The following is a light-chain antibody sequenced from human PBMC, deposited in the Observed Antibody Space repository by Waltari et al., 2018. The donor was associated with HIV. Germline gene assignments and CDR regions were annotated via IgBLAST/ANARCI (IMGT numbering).Light chain of an antibody. J-gene: IGKJ1*01. CDR3: QQYYSTPWT. CDR2: WAS. Sequence: DIVMTQSPDSLAVSLGERATINCKSSQSVLYSSNNKNYLAWYQQKPGQPPKLLIYWASTRESGVPDRFVGSGSGTDFTRTISSLQAEDVAVYYCQQYYSTPWTFGQGTRVEIK. CDR1: QSVLYSSNNKNY. V-gene: IGKV4-1*01.